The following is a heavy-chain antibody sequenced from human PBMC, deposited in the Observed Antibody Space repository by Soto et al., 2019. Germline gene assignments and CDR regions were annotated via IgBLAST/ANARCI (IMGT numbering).Heavy chain of an antibody. CDR1: GYTFTSYY. CDR3: AREIGVMGIAARPGRGAFDI. J-gene: IGHJ3*02. CDR2: INPSGGST. Sequence: ASVKVSCKASGYTFTSYYMHWVRQAPGQGLEWMGIINPSGGSTSYAQKFQGRVTMTRDTSTSTVYMELSSLRSEDTAVYYCAREIGVMGIAARPGRGAFDIWGQGTMVT. D-gene: IGHD6-6*01. V-gene: IGHV1-46*01.